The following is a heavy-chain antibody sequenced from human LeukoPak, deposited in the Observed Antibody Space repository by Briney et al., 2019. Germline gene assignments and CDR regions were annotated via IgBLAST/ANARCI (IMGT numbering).Heavy chain of an antibody. J-gene: IGHJ4*02. CDR2: IYSGGST. CDR3: AKEDQQLAGNLDY. CDR1: GFTVSNTY. D-gene: IGHD6-13*01. V-gene: IGHV3-53*01. Sequence: GGSLRLSCAASGFTVSNTYMSWVRQAPGKGLEWVSVIYSGGSTHYAHSVKGRFTISRDNSKKTLYLQMNSLRAEDAAVYYCAKEDQQLAGNLDYWGQGTLVTVSS.